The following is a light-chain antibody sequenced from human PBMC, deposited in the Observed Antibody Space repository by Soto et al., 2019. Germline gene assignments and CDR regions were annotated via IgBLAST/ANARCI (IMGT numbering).Light chain of an antibody. CDR3: SSYAGTATLYV. V-gene: IGLV2-8*01. CDR2: EVS. Sequence: QSVLTQPPSASGSPGQSVTISCTGSSSDVGGYDYVSWYQQHPGKAPKLPIYEVSKRPSGVPDRFSGSKSGNTASLTVSGRQAEDEADYYCSSYAGTATLYVFGIGTKATVL. CDR1: SSDVGGYDY. J-gene: IGLJ1*01.